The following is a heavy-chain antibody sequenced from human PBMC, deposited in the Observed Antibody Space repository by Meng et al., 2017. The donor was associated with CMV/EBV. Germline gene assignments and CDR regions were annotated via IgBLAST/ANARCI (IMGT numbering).Heavy chain of an antibody. Sequence: SETLSLTCTVSGGSISSSSHHWGWIRQPPGKGLEWIASIYYRGSTYYNASLKSRVTISVETSKSQFFLNLSSVTATDTAVYYCARLYNRYAAGYWGQGTLVTVSS. CDR3: ARLYNRYAAGY. J-gene: IGHJ4*02. CDR1: GGSISSSSHH. CDR2: IYYRGST. D-gene: IGHD2-2*01. V-gene: IGHV4-39*01.